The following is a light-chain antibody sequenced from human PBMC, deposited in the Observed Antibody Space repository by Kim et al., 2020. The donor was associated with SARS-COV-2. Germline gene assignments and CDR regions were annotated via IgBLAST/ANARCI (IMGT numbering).Light chain of an antibody. J-gene: IGLJ3*02. CDR2: YDG. CDR1: NIGRRG. V-gene: IGLV3-21*04. Sequence: PGRGARMTGGGNNIGRRGVHWYQRRPGQGPGVVIDYDGGRPAGIPGRFSGANSGNTATLTISRVEAGDEADYYWQVWDSSSAHVVFGGGTQLTVL. CDR3: QVWDSSSAHVV.